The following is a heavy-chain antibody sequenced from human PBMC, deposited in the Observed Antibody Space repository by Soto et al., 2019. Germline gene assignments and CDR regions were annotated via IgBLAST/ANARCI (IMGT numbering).Heavy chain of an antibody. J-gene: IGHJ5*02. CDR2: IYYSGST. D-gene: IGHD3-3*01. Sequence: QVQLQESGPGLVKPSQTLSLTCTVSGGSISSGDYYWSWIRQHPGKGLEWIGYIYYSGSTYYNPSLQRRFTISLDTSKNQFSLKLSSVTAADTAVYYCARWWSGSRQGFDPWGQGTLVSVSS. CDR3: ARWWSGSRQGFDP. V-gene: IGHV4-31*03. CDR1: GGSISSGDYY.